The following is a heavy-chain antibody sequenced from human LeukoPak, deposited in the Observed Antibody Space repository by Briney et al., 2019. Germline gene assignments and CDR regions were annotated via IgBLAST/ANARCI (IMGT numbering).Heavy chain of an antibody. Sequence: SVKVSCKASGGTFSSYAISWVRQAPGQGLEWMGGIIPIFGTANYAQKFQGRVTITADESTSTAYMELSSPRSEDTAVYYCARDGIPYDILTGYYNDYYYGMDVWGQGTTVTVSS. D-gene: IGHD3-9*01. CDR2: IIPIFGTA. J-gene: IGHJ6*02. CDR3: ARDGIPYDILTGYYNDYYYGMDV. CDR1: GGTFSSYA. V-gene: IGHV1-69*13.